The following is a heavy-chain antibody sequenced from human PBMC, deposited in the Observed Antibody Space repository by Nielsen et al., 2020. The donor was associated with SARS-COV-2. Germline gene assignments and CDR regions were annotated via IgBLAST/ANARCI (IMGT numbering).Heavy chain of an antibody. CDR1: GFTGSSNY. CDR3: ARASPYYDSSGYDAFDI. V-gene: IGHV3-66*01. D-gene: IGHD3-22*01. J-gene: IGHJ3*02. Sequence: GESLKISCAASGFTGSSNYMSWVRQAPGKGLEWVSVIYSGGSTYYTDSVKGRFTISRDNSKNTLYLQMNSLRAEDTAVYYCARASPYYDSSGYDAFDIWGQGTMVTVSS. CDR2: IYSGGST.